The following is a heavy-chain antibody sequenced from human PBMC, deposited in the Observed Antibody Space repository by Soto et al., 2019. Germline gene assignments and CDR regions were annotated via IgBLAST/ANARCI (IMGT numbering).Heavy chain of an antibody. CDR3: ARHSLALRKNNWFDP. CDR2: IFYLGSS. CDR1: GDCIISRDFY. D-gene: IGHD3-3*02. V-gene: IGHV4-39*01. Sequence: SETLSLTCTVSGDCIISRDFYWGWVRQPRGKGLEWIGSIFYLGSSYYSPSLESRVTMSVDTSKNQFSLRLRSVTAADTALYFCARHSLALRKNNWFDPWGQGIMVTVSS. J-gene: IGHJ5*02.